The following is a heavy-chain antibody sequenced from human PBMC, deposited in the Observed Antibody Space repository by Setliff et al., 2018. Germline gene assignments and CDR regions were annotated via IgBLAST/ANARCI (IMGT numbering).Heavy chain of an antibody. V-gene: IGHV1-46*01. D-gene: IGHD2-15*01. CDR3: ARVTLSYCSGGSCYGWFDP. Sequence: ASVKVSCKASGYTFTGYYMHWVRQAPGQGLEWMGIINPSGGSTSYAQKFQGRVTMTRDTSTSTVYMELRSLRSDDTAVYYCARVTLSYCSGGSCYGWFDPWGQGTQVTVSS. J-gene: IGHJ5*02. CDR2: INPSGGST. CDR1: GYTFTGYY.